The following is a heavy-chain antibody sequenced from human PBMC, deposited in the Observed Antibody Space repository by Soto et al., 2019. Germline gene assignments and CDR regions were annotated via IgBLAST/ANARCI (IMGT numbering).Heavy chain of an antibody. CDR2: VSGGGSNT. J-gene: IGHJ4*02. Sequence: EVQLLESGGGLVQPGGSLRLSCAASGFTFSNYAMSWVRQAPGKGLEWVSAVSGGGSNTYYADSVTGRLTISRDNSENSLYLHLNSLRAEDTAVYYCARSGSDWFTFDYWGQGALLTVSS. V-gene: IGHV3-23*01. CDR3: ARSGSDWFTFDY. D-gene: IGHD6-19*01. CDR1: GFTFSNYA.